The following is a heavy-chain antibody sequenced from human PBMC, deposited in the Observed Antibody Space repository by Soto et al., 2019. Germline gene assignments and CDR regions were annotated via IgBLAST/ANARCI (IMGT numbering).Heavy chain of an antibody. Sequence: QVQRVQSGADVKKTGSSVKVSCKASVGTFSSYAISWVRPAPGQGLEWMGGIIPICGTANYAQKFQGRVTITADASTSTAYMELSSLRSEDTAGYYCGREVITGTLDLFDIWGQGTMVPVSS. CDR2: IIPICGTA. V-gene: IGHV1-69*01. D-gene: IGHD1-20*01. CDR1: VGTFSSYA. CDR3: GREVITGTLDLFDI. J-gene: IGHJ3*02.